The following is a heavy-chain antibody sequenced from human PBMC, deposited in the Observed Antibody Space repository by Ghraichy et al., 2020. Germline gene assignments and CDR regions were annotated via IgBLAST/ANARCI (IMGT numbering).Heavy chain of an antibody. D-gene: IGHD5-12*01. CDR3: AKARCSGYGCDYFDY. J-gene: IGHJ4*02. Sequence: GGSLRLSCAASGFTFSSCAMAWVRQAPGKGLEWVTLIAVSDDFTYYADSVKGRFTISRDNSKKMLFLQMNSLRAEDTAVYFCAKARCSGYGCDYFDYWGQGPLVSVSS. CDR2: IAVSDDFT. CDR1: GFTFSSCA. V-gene: IGHV3-23*01.